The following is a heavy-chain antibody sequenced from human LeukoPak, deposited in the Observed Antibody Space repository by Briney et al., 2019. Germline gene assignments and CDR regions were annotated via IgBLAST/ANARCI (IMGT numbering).Heavy chain of an antibody. D-gene: IGHD6-13*01. V-gene: IGHV3-21*01. CDR1: GFTFSNYN. CDR2: ISSSSSYI. J-gene: IGHJ5*02. CDR3: ARGVGQQLVRRFDP. Sequence: GGSLRLSCAASGFTFSNYNMNWVRQAPGKGLEWVSSISSSSSYIYYADSVKGRFTISRDNAKNSLYLQMNSLRAEDTAVYYCARGVGQQLVRRFDPWGQGTLVTVSS.